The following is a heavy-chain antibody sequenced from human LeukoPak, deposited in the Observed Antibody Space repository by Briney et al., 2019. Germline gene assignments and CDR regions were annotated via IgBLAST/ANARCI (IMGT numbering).Heavy chain of an antibody. D-gene: IGHD2-15*01. J-gene: IGHJ2*01. CDR3: AKGYCSGGSCPLVWYFDL. CDR2: ISGSGGST. Sequence: GGSLRLSCAASGFTFSSYAMSWVRQAPGKGLEWVSAISGSGGSTYYAESVKGRFTISRDNSKNTLYLQMNSLRAEDTAVHYCAKGYCSGGSCPLVWYFDLWGRGTLVTVSS. CDR1: GFTFSSYA. V-gene: IGHV3-23*01.